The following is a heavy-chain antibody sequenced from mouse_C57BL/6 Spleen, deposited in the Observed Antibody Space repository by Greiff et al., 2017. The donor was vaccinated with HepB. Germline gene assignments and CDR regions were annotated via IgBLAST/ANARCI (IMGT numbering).Heavy chain of an antibody. Sequence: QVQLQQPGAELVKPGASVKMSCKASGYTFTSYWITWVKQRPGQGLEWIGDIYPGSGSTNYNEKFKSKATLTVDTSSSTAYMQLSSLTSEDSAVYYCARDYYEYDVRTWFAYWGQGTLVTVSA. V-gene: IGHV1-55*01. CDR3: ARDYYEYDVRTWFAY. CDR2: IYPGSGST. J-gene: IGHJ3*01. CDR1: GYTFTSYW. D-gene: IGHD2-4*01.